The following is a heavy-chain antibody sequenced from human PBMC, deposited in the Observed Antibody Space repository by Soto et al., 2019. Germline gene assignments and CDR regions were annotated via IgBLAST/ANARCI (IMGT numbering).Heavy chain of an antibody. J-gene: IGHJ4*02. Sequence: ASETLSLTCTPPGGSLSSYYWSWIPPPPGKGLEWIGYIYYSGSTNYNPSLKSRVTISVDTSKNQFSLKLSSVTAADTAVYYCAREVRYYDSSGYYNPFDYWGQGTLVTVSS. CDR2: IYYSGST. V-gene: IGHV4-59*01. D-gene: IGHD3-22*01. CDR1: GGSLSSYY. CDR3: AREVRYYDSSGYYNPFDY.